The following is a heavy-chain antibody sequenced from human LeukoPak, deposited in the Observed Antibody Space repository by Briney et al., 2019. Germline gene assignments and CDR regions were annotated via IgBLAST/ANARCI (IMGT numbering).Heavy chain of an antibody. V-gene: IGHV4-59*01. Sequence: PSETLSLTCTVSGSSISSYYWSWIRQPPGKGLEWIGYIYYSGSTNYNPSLKSRVTISVDTSKNQFSLKLSSVTAADTAVYYCARQMEVVGATFFDYWGQGTLVTVSS. J-gene: IGHJ4*02. CDR3: ARQMEVVGATFFDY. CDR1: GSSISSYY. CDR2: IYYSGST. D-gene: IGHD1-26*01.